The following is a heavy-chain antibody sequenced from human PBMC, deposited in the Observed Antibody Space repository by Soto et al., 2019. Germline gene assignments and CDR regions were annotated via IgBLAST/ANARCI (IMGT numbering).Heavy chain of an antibody. CDR1: GYTFTRRH. CDR3: ARVESRGDAVWFDL. CDR2: INPSDGST. V-gene: IGHV1-46*01. D-gene: IGHD2-21*02. Sequence: SVKVSRKTSGYTFTRRHMHWVRQTPGQGLEWMGIINPSDGSTTCAQKFQGRVSMTRDKSTSTLYMELSSLSSEDTALYFCARVESRGDAVWFDLCGQGTLGTGPS. J-gene: IGHJ5*02.